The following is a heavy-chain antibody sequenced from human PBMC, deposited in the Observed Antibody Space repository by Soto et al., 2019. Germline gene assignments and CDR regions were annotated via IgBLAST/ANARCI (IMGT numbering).Heavy chain of an antibody. Sequence: XESLKVSGQCSGNTFSNFLIGWVLQLPGKGLEWMGIIYPGDHETRYSPSFHGKVTLSVDKSINTAFLHWSSLEASDSAFYFCARSPRSSPYFDYWAQGALVTVSS. CDR3: ARSPRSSPYFDY. CDR2: IYPGDHET. J-gene: IGHJ4*02. D-gene: IGHD6-13*01. V-gene: IGHV5-51*01. CDR1: GNTFSNFL.